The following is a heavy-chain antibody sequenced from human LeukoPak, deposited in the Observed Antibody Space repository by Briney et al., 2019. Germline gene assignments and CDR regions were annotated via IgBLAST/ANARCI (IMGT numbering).Heavy chain of an antibody. CDR1: GGSFSGYY. V-gene: IGHV4-34*01. Sequence: SETLSLTCAVYGGSFSGYYRSWIRQPPGKGLEWIGEINHSGSTNYNPSLKSRVTISVDTSKNQFSLKLSSVTAADTAVYYCARASSSWRDAFDIWGQGTMVTVSS. D-gene: IGHD6-13*01. CDR2: INHSGST. CDR3: ARASSSWRDAFDI. J-gene: IGHJ3*02.